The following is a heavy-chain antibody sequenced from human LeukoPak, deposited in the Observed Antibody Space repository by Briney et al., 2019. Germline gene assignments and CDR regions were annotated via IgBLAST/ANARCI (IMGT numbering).Heavy chain of an antibody. Sequence: ASVKVSFKVSGYTLTELSMHWVRQAPGKGLEWMGGFDPEDGETIYAQKFQGRVTMTEDTSTDTAYMELSSLRSEDTAVYYCATRYSGYDPFDYWGQGTLVTVSS. CDR1: GYTLTELS. CDR3: ATRYSGYDPFDY. V-gene: IGHV1-24*01. CDR2: FDPEDGET. J-gene: IGHJ4*02. D-gene: IGHD5-12*01.